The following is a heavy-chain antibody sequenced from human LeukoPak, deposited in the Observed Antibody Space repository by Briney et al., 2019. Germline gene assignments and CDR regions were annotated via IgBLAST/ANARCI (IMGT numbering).Heavy chain of an antibody. Sequence: GASVKVSCKASGYNFLNYGISWVRQAPGQGLEWMGWISGKTGNINYAQKFQARATMTGDTSTSTAYMELRSLRSDDTAVYFCARRFLNSHPIYYYMDVWAKGTTVIVSS. D-gene: IGHD2-21*01. CDR1: GYNFLNYG. J-gene: IGHJ6*03. V-gene: IGHV1-18*01. CDR2: ISGKTGNI. CDR3: ARRFLNSHPIYYYMDV.